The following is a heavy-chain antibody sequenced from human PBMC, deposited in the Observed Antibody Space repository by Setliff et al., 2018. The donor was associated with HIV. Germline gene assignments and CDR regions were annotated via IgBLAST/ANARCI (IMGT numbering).Heavy chain of an antibody. CDR1: GFTFSDYY. D-gene: IGHD2-15*01. CDR2: ISSSGGVK. CDR3: TADLPDSAPYCFDY. Sequence: GGSLRLSCAASGFTFSDYYMSWIRQAPGKGLEWISYISSSGGVKYYADYAAPVKGRFTISRDDSKNVVSLQMDSLKTEDTAVYYCTADLPDSAPYCFDYWGQGALVTVSS. V-gene: IGHV3-11*01. J-gene: IGHJ4*02.